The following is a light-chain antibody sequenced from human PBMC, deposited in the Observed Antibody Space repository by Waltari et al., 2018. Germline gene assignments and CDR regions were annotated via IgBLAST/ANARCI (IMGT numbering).Light chain of an antibody. CDR3: TSFTSASTWV. V-gene: IGLV2-14*01. Sequence: QSALTQPASVSGSPGQSITISCTGTSSDVGAYNYVSWCQQHPGKAPKLIIYAVTNRPSGVSARFSGSKSGNTASLTISGLQPEHEADYYCTSFTSASTWVFGGGTKLTVL. CDR1: SSDVGAYNY. J-gene: IGLJ3*02. CDR2: AVT.